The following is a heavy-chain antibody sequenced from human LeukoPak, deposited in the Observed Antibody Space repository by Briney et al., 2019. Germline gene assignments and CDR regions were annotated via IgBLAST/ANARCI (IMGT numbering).Heavy chain of an antibody. D-gene: IGHD3-10*01. Sequence: KASETLSLTCTVSGGSISSRPYYWGWIRQPPGKGLEWLGSFSYSGSTYYNPSLKSRVTISVDTPKNQFSLKLSSVTAADTAVYYCARLIYGSDQNFDYWGQGTLVTVSS. J-gene: IGHJ4*02. CDR2: FSYSGST. CDR1: GGSISSRPYY. CDR3: ARLIYGSDQNFDY. V-gene: IGHV4-39*01.